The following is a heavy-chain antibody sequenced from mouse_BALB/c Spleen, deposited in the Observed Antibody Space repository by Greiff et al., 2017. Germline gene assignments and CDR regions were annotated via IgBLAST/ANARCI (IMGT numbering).Heavy chain of an antibody. CDR2: INPSSGYT. CDR3: ARRGDVNAMDY. V-gene: IGHV1-4*02. J-gene: IGHJ4*01. Sequence: QVQLQQSAAELARPGASVKMSCKASGYTFTSYTMHWVKQRPGQGLEWIGYINPSSGYTEYNQKFKDKTTLTADKSSSTAYMQLSSLTSEDSAVYYCARRGDVNAMDYWGQGTSVTVSS. CDR1: GYTFTSYT. D-gene: IGHD3-3*01.